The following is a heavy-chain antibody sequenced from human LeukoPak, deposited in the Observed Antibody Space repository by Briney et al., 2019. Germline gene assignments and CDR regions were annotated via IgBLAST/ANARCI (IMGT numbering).Heavy chain of an antibody. D-gene: IGHD3-16*01. Sequence: PSETLSLTCAVYGGSFSGYYWSWIRQPPGKGLEWIGEVNHSGSTNYNPSLRRRGTISVDTSKNQFSLKLSSVTAADTAVYYCARAPHPLTGEFDYWGQGTLVTVSS. CDR1: GGSFSGYY. J-gene: IGHJ4*02. CDR3: ARAPHPLTGEFDY. V-gene: IGHV4-34*01. CDR2: VNHSGST.